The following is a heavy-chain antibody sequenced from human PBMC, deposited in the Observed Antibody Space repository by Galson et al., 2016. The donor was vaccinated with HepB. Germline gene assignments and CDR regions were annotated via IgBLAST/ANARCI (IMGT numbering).Heavy chain of an antibody. CDR3: ARGSRFQPLVYPTYYFEY. CDR2: ITSRSNYR. CDR1: RFTFSSYS. Sequence: SLRLSCAASRFTFSSYSMNWVRQAPGKGLEWISSITSRSNYRYYADSVKGRFTISRDNTKNSLYLQMNSLRAADTAVYYCARGSRFQPLVYPTYYFEYWGQGTLVTVSS. J-gene: IGHJ4*02. D-gene: IGHD1-14*01. V-gene: IGHV3-21*01.